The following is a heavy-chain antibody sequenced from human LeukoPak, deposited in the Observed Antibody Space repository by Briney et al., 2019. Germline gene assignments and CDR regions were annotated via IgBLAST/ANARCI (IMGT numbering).Heavy chain of an antibody. CDR2: IHSGGTT. J-gene: IGHJ4*02. V-gene: IGHV3-66*01. CDR3: ARDPPAVATNTYG. Sequence: SGGSLRLSCAASGATVGNNYMNWVRQAPGKGLEWVSLIHSGGTTHYADSVKGRFTISRDNSKNTLYLQMNNLRVDDTAVYYCARDPPAVATNTYGWGQGTLVTVSA. CDR1: GATVGNNY. D-gene: IGHD6-13*01.